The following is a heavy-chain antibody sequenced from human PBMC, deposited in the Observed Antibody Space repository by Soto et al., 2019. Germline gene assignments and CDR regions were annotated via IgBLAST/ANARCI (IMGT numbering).Heavy chain of an antibody. CDR2: ISSTSKYI. Sequence: EVQLVESGGGLVKPGGSLRVSCAASGFTFSNYSMNWVRQAPGKGLEWVSSISSTSKYIYYADSVKGRFTISRDNAKKSRYLQMNCLRSEDTAVYYCARGLSSGWFDYWGQGTLVTVSA. J-gene: IGHJ5*01. V-gene: IGHV3-21*01. CDR3: ARGLSSGWFDY. D-gene: IGHD6-19*01. CDR1: GFTFSNYS.